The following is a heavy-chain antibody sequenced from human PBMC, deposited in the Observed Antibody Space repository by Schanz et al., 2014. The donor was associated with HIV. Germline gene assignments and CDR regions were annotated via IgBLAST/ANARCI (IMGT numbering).Heavy chain of an antibody. Sequence: EVQLVESGGGVVQPGRSLRLSCAASGFTFRSYGMHWVRQAPGKGLEWISSISSRSSYIYYADSVKGRFAISRDNAKNSLFLQMNSLRAEDTAVYFCARDSEYYDFWTGYSPYGLDVWGQGTTVTVSS. CDR2: ISSRSSYI. J-gene: IGHJ6*02. CDR1: GFTFRSYG. CDR3: ARDSEYYDFWTGYSPYGLDV. D-gene: IGHD3-3*01. V-gene: IGHV3-21*01.